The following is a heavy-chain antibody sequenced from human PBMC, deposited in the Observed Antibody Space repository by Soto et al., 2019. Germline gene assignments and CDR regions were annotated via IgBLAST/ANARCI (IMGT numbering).Heavy chain of an antibody. V-gene: IGHV1-69*01. CDR1: GGTFSSYA. CDR2: IIPIFGTA. CDR3: ARDRGDYDDSSGYVNDAFDI. J-gene: IGHJ3*02. Sequence: QVQLVQSGAEVKKPGSSVKVSCKASGGTFSSYAISWVRQAPGQGLEWMGGIIPIFGTANYAQKFQGRVTITAEESTSTAYMELSSLRSEDTAVYYCARDRGDYDDSSGYVNDAFDIWGQGTMVTVSS. D-gene: IGHD3-22*01.